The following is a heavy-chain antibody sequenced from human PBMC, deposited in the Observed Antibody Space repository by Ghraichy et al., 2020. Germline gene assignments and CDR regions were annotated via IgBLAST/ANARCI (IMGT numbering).Heavy chain of an antibody. CDR1: GFTFSSYG. CDR2: IWYDGNNK. V-gene: IGHV3-33*01. J-gene: IGHJ3*02. D-gene: IGHD1-26*01. Sequence: GGSLRLSCAASGFTFSSYGMHWVRQAPGKGLEWVAVIWYDGNNKYYADSVKGRFTISRDNSKNTLYLQMNSLRAEDTAVYYCARGLNSWGAFDIWGQGTMVTVSS. CDR3: ARGLNSWGAFDI.